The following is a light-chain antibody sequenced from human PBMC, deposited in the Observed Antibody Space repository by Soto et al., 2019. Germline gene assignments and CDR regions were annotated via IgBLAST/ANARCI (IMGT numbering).Light chain of an antibody. CDR2: KAS. J-gene: IGKJ1*01. CDR3: QQYISWPRT. Sequence: DIQMTQSPSTLSASVGDRVTITCRASQSISIWLAWYQQKPGKAPKILIYKASSLESGVPSRFSGSGSGTEFTLTISSLQSEDSAVYFCQQYISWPRTFGQGTKVDIK. V-gene: IGKV1-5*03. CDR1: QSISIW.